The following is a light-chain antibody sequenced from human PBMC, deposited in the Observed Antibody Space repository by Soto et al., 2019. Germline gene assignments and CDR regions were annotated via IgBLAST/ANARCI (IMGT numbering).Light chain of an antibody. J-gene: IGLJ2*01. CDR1: SSDVGGYNY. Sequence: QSVLTQPASVSGSPGQSITISCTGTSSDVGGYNYVSWYQQHPGKAPKLMIYEVSNRPSGVSNRFSGSKSGNIASLTISGLQAEDEADYYCSSYTSSREVFGGGTKLTVL. CDR2: EVS. V-gene: IGLV2-14*01. CDR3: SSYTSSREV.